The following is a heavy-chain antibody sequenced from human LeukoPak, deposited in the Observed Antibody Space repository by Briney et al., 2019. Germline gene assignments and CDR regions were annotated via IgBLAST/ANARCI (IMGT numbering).Heavy chain of an antibody. CDR3: ARDHSSGWYSDYFDY. D-gene: IGHD6-19*01. CDR1: GFTFSSYG. Sequence: PGGSLRLSCAASGFTFSSYGMHWVRQAPGKGLEGVAVIWYDGSNKYYADSVKDRFTISRDNSKNTLYLQMNSLRAEDTAVYYCARDHSSGWYSDYFDYWGQGTLVTVSS. V-gene: IGHV3-33*01. J-gene: IGHJ4*02. CDR2: IWYDGSNK.